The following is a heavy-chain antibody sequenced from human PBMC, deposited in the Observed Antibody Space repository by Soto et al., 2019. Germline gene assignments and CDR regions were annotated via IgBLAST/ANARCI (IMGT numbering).Heavy chain of an antibody. J-gene: IGHJ6*02. CDR3: ARGSYSSSSGYGMDV. V-gene: IGHV4-30-2*01. Sequence: TLSLTCAVSGGSISSGGYSWSWIRQPPGKGLEWIGYIYHSGSTYYNPSLKSRVTISVDRSKNQFSLKLSSVTAADTAVYYCARGSYSSSSGYGMDVWGQGTTVTVSS. D-gene: IGHD6-13*01. CDR1: GGSISSGGYS. CDR2: IYHSGST.